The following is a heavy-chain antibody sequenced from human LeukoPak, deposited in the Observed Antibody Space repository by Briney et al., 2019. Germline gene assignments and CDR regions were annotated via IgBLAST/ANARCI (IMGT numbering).Heavy chain of an antibody. CDR1: GYTFTSNG. CDR3: ARDRTLLWFGELLFGDY. J-gene: IGHJ4*02. D-gene: IGHD3-10*01. CDR2: ISAYNGNT. Sequence: ASVKVSCKASGYTFTSNGISWVRQAPGQGLEWMGWISAYNGNTNYAQKLQGRVTMTTDTSTSTAYMELRSLRSDDTAVYYCARDRTLLWFGELLFGDYWGQGTLVTVSS. V-gene: IGHV1-18*01.